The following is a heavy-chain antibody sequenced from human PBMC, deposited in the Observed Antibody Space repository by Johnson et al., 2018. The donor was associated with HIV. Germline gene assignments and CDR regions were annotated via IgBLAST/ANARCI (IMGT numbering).Heavy chain of an antibody. Sequence: QVQLVESGGGVVQPRRSLRLSCAASGFAFSGYALHWVRQAPGKGLEWVAVVSYDGTKKDYGGSVKGRFTISRDNSKNKLYLQMNSLRDEDTALYYCAGDRGSYGVDAFDIWGQGTMVTVSS. V-gene: IGHV3-30*14. CDR1: GFAFSGYA. CDR2: VSYDGTKK. CDR3: AGDRGSYGVDAFDI. J-gene: IGHJ3*02. D-gene: IGHD1-26*01.